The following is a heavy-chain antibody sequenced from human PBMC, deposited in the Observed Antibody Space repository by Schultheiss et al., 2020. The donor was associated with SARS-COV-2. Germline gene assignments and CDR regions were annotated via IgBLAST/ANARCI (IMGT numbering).Heavy chain of an antibody. CDR2: IYYSGST. D-gene: IGHD4-17*01. V-gene: IGHV4-31*11. Sequence: SQTLSLTCAVSGYSISSGYYWSWIRQPPGKGLEWIGYIYYSGSTYYNPSLKSRVTISVDTSKNQFSLKLSSVTAADTAVYYCARVTSSTVTTDYWGQGTLVTVSS. CDR3: ARVTSSTVTTDY. CDR1: GYSISSGYY. J-gene: IGHJ4*02.